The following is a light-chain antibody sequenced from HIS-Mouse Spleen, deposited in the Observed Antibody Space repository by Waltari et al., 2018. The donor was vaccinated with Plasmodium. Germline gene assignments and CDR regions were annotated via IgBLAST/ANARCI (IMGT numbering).Light chain of an antibody. CDR2: DVS. Sequence: QSALTQPRPVSGSPGQSVTISCTGTSSDVGGYNYVSWYQQHPGKAPKLMIYDVSKQPSGVPDRFSGSKSGNTASLTISGLQAEDEADYYCCSYAGSYTWVFGGGTKLTVL. CDR3: CSYAGSYTWV. J-gene: IGLJ3*02. CDR1: SSDVGGYNY. V-gene: IGLV2-11*01.